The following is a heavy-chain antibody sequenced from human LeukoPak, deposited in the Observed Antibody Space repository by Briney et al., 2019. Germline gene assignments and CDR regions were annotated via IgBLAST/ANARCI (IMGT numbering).Heavy chain of an antibody. CDR2: ISLSGYT. J-gene: IGHJ4*02. CDR3: SIESGPYSPCGH. Sequence: SGTVPLTCGVSVGSITTTNYWSRVRQSPGRGLEWIGEISLSGYTGVNPSRRSRVTMSLHQTKNLLTLALTSMTHPDTAIHYRSIESGPYSPCGHWGQGILVSVTT. CDR1: VGSITTTNY. D-gene: IGHD1-26*01. V-gene: IGHV4-4*02.